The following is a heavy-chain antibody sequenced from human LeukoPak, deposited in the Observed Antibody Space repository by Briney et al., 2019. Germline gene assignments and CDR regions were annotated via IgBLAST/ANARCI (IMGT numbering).Heavy chain of an antibody. CDR1: GFTFSDYY. Sequence: GGSLRLSCAASGFTFSDYYMSWLRQAPGKGVEWVSYISSSSSYTNYADSVKGRFTTSRDNAKNSLYLQMNSLRAEDTAVYYCARALAVAGPFDYWGQGTLVTVSS. V-gene: IGHV3-11*06. CDR2: ISSSSSYT. CDR3: ARALAVAGPFDY. J-gene: IGHJ4*02. D-gene: IGHD6-19*01.